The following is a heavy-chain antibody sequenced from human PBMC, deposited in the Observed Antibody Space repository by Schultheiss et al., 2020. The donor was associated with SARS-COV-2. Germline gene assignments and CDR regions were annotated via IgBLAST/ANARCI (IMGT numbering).Heavy chain of an antibody. CDR2: IKQDESEK. Sequence: GGSLRLSCSASGFTFNNYAMHWVRQAPGKGLEWVANIKQDESEKYYMDSVRGRFTISRDNAESSLYLQMNSLRAEDTAVYYCARDPGVVVTAKGDYWGQGTLVTVSS. CDR3: ARDPGVVVTAKGDY. D-gene: IGHD2-21*02. J-gene: IGHJ4*02. V-gene: IGHV3-7*03. CDR1: GFTFNNYA.